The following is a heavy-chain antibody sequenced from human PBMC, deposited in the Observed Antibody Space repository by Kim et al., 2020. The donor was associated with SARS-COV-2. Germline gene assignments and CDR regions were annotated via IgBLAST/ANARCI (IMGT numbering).Heavy chain of an antibody. CDR2: IYYSGST. CDR1: GGSISSYY. D-gene: IGHD6-13*01. CDR3: ARHLAAVNFDY. J-gene: IGHJ4*02. V-gene: IGHV4-59*08. Sequence: SETLSLTCTVSGGSISSYYWSWIRQPPGKGLEWIGYIYYSGSTNYNPSLKSRVTISVDTSKNLFSLKLSSVTAADTAVYYCARHLAAVNFDYWGQGTLVTVSS.